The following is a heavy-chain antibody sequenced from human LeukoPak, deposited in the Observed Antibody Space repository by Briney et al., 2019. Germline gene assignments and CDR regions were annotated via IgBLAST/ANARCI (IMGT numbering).Heavy chain of an antibody. CDR2: IKSKTDGGTT. CDR1: GFTFSNAW. Sequence: GGSLRLSCAASGFTFSNAWMSWVRQAPGKGLEWVGRIKSKTDGGTTDYAAPVKGRFTISRDDSKNTLYLQMNSLKTEDTAVYYCTTDLWVVPAAPDYWGQGTLVTVSS. J-gene: IGHJ4*02. V-gene: IGHV3-15*01. CDR3: TTDLWVVPAAPDY. D-gene: IGHD2-2*01.